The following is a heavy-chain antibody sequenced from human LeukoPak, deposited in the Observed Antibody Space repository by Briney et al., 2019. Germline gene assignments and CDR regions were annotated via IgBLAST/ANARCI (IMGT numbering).Heavy chain of an antibody. CDR2: INPKNGGT. D-gene: IGHD2-15*01. CDR1: AYAFTGYF. J-gene: IGHJ4*01. V-gene: IGHV1-2*02. Sequence: ASVKVSCKTSAYAFTGYFLHWVRQAPGQGLEWMGWINPKNGGTKYAQKFQGRVTMTRDTSISTSYMELTRLTSDDTAVYYCASPVGTTPEGLGLWGQGTLVTVSS. CDR3: ASPVGTTPEGLGL.